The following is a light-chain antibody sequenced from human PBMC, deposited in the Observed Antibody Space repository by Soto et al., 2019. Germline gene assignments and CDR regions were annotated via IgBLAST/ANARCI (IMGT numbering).Light chain of an antibody. J-gene: IGLJ1*01. CDR1: SSDVGGYNY. V-gene: IGLV2-14*01. Sequence: QSVLTQPASVSGPPGQSITISCTGSSSDVGGYNYVSWYQQHPGKAPKLMIYEVNYRPSGVSNRFSGSKSGNTASLTISGLQAEDEADYYCSSYGGNSNYVFGTGTKVTVL. CDR3: SSYGGNSNYV. CDR2: EVN.